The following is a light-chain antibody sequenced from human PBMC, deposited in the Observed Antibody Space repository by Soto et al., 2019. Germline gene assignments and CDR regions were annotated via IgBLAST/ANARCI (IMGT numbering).Light chain of an antibody. CDR2: GNS. CDR1: SSNIGAGFE. CDR3: QSYDNRLSGVV. V-gene: IGLV1-40*01. Sequence: QSVLTQPPSVSGAPGHRGTISCSGGSSNIGAGFEVHWYQQFPGRAPKLLIFGNSNRPSGVSDRFSGSKSGTSASLAISGLQAEDEADYHCQSYDNRLSGVVFGGGTKLTVL. J-gene: IGLJ2*01.